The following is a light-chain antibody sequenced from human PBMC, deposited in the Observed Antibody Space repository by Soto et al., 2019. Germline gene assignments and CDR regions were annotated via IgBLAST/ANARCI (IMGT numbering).Light chain of an antibody. CDR3: SSYTRSSTQA. CDR2: EVS. CDR1: RSDVGGYNY. V-gene: IGLV2-14*01. J-gene: IGLJ1*01. Sequence: QSVLTQPASVSASPGQSITISCTGTRSDVGGYNYVSWYQQHPGKAPKLIIYEVSNRHSGVSNRFSGSKSGNTASLTISGLQAEDEADYYCSSYTRSSTQAFGTGTKVTVL.